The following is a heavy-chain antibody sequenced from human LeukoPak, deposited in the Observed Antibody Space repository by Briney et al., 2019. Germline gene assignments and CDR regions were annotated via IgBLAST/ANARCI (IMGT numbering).Heavy chain of an antibody. CDR1: GFTFSSYS. D-gene: IGHD2/OR15-2a*01. J-gene: IGHJ4*02. CDR2: ISSSGSTI. CDR3: ARDFYDGFALDY. Sequence: PGGSLRLSCAASGFTFSSYSMNWIRQAPGKGLEWVSYISSSGSTIYYADSVKGRFTISRDNAKNSLYLQMNSLRAEDTAVYYCARDFYDGFALDYWGQGTLVTVSS. V-gene: IGHV3-48*04.